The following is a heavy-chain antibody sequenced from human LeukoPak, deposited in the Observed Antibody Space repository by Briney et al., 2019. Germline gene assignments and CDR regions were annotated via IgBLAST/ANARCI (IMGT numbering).Heavy chain of an antibody. V-gene: IGHV3-74*01. D-gene: IGHD3-22*01. Sequence: GGSLRLSCAASGFSFSSYWMHWVRQVPGKGLVWVSRIDSDGSSTRYADSVKGRFTISRDNAENSLYLQMNSLRAEDTAVYYCARDGRHSSGFNYYYYYYMDVWGKGTTVTVSS. CDR1: GFSFSSYW. CDR2: IDSDGSST. J-gene: IGHJ6*03. CDR3: ARDGRHSSGFNYYYYYYMDV.